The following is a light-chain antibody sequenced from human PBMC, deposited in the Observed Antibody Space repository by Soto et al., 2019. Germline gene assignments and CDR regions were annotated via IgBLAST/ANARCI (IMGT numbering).Light chain of an antibody. CDR3: QHYDKSPMYT. CDR2: DAS. J-gene: IGKJ2*01. V-gene: IGKV3-20*01. CDR1: QSVSSSY. Sequence: EIVLTQSPGTLSLSPGERATLSCRASQSVSSSYLAWYQQKPVQAPRLLIYDASSRPTGIPDRFSGSGSGTDFTLTISRLEPEDFAIYYCQHYDKSPMYTFGQGTKLEIK.